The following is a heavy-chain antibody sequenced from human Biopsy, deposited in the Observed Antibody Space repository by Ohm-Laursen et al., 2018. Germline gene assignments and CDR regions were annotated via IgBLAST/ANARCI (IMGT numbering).Heavy chain of an antibody. CDR3: AGDINNWNVNY. V-gene: IGHV1-24*01. CDR1: GYTLTDLS. CDR2: FAPENGKT. Sequence: GSSVKVSCKVSGYTLTDLSMHWVRQAPGKGLEWMGGFAPENGKTIYAQKFQGRVTMTEDTSTDTAYMELSNLRSEDTAVYYCAGDINNWNVNYWGQGTLAIVS. J-gene: IGHJ4*02. D-gene: IGHD1-20*01.